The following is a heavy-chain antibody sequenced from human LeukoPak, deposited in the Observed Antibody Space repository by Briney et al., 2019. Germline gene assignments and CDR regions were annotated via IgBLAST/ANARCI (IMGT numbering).Heavy chain of an antibody. CDR1: GGSFSGYY. V-gene: IGHV4-34*01. D-gene: IGHD6-13*01. CDR3: ARGPTLTGYSSSWYRY. J-gene: IGHJ4*02. Sequence: PSGTLSLTCAVYGGSFSGYYWSWIRQPPGKGLEWIGEINHSGSTNYNPSLKSRVTISVDTSKNQFSLKLSSVTAADTAVYYCARGPTLTGYSSSWYRYWGQGTLVTVSS. CDR2: INHSGST.